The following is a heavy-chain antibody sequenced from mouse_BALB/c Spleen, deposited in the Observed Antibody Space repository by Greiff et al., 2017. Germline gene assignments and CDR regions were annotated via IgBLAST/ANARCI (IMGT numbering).Heavy chain of an antibody. Sequence: EVKVVESGGGLVKPGGSLKLSCAASGFTFSSYAMSWVRQTPEKRLEWVATISSGGSYTYYPDSVKGRFTISRDNAKNTLYLQMSSLRSEDTAMYYWARQGLTGTYYFDYWGRGTTLTVSS. CDR2: ISSGGSYT. CDR3: ARQGLTGTYYFDY. CDR1: GFTFSSYA. J-gene: IGHJ2*01. D-gene: IGHD4-1*01. V-gene: IGHV5-9-3*01.